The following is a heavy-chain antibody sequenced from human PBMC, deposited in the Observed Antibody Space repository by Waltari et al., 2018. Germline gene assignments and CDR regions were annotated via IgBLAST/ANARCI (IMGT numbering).Heavy chain of an antibody. CDR1: GGTFSSYA. J-gene: IGHJ5*02. Sequence: QVQLVQSGAEVKKPGSSVKVSCKASGGTFSSYAISWVRQAPGQGLEWMGWINTNTGNPTYAQGFTGRFVFSLDTSVSTAYLQISSLKAEDTAVYYCARGGSSSWYNWFDPWGQGTLVTVSS. D-gene: IGHD6-13*01. CDR3: ARGGSSSWYNWFDP. V-gene: IGHV7-4-1*02. CDR2: INTNTGNP.